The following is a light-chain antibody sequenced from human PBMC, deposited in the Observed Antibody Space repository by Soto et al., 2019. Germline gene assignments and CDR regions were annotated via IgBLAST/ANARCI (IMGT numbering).Light chain of an antibody. CDR2: DVS. J-gene: IGLJ1*01. CDR1: SSDVAAYNF. CDR3: SSYTSGGNYV. V-gene: IGLV2-14*01. Sequence: QSVLTQPASVSGSPGQSVAISCTGTSSDVAAYNFVSWYQQHPGKAPKLMVFDVSNRPSGVSNRFSGSKSGNTASLTISGLPAEDEADYYCSSYTSGGNYVFGTGTKLTVL.